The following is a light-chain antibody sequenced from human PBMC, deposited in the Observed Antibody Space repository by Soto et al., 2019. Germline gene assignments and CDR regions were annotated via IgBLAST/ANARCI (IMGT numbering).Light chain of an antibody. CDR3: CSYAGSSLYV. J-gene: IGLJ1*01. Sequence: QSALTQPASVSGSPGQSITISCTGTSSDVGSYNLVSWYQQHPGKAPKLMIYEVSKRPSGVSNRFSGSKSGNTASLTISGLQAEDEADYSCCSYAGSSLYVFGTGTQLTVL. CDR1: SSDVGSYNL. CDR2: EVS. V-gene: IGLV2-23*02.